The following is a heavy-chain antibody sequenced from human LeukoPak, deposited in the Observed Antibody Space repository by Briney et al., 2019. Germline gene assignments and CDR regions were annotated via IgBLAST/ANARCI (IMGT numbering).Heavy chain of an antibody. J-gene: IGHJ4*02. Sequence: GESLKISCKGSGYSFSSYWISWVRQMPGIGLEWMGRIDPSDSYTNYSPSFQGHVTISADKSISTAYLQWSSLKASDTAIYYCARHRQKHDFWGQGTLVTVSS. CDR1: GYSFSSYW. CDR3: ARHRQKHDF. V-gene: IGHV5-10-1*01. CDR2: IDPSDSYT.